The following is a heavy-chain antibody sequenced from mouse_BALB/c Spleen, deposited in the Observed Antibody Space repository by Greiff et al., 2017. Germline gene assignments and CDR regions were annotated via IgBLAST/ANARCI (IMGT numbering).Heavy chain of an antibody. D-gene: IGHD3-2*01. CDR2: ISSGGSYT. CDR3: ARDRRDSSGSYYFDY. J-gene: IGHJ2*01. CDR1: GFTFSSYA. Sequence: EVQVVESGGGLVKPGGSLKLYCAASGFTFSSYAMSWVRQSPEKRLEWVAEISSGGSYTYYPDTVTGRFTISRDNAKNTLYLEMSSLRSEDTAMYYCARDRRDSSGSYYFDYWGQGTTLTVSS. V-gene: IGHV5-9-4*01.